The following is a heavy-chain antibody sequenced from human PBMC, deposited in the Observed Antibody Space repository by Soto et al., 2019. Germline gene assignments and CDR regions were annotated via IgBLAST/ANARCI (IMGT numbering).Heavy chain of an antibody. V-gene: IGHV3-33*01. CDR3: AREGGVAVFFMDV. J-gene: IGHJ6*02. D-gene: IGHD3-16*01. Sequence: PGWSLRLSCSASVFSFSSYGMHWCRQAPAKGLEWVTVIWHDGNNKYYADSVKGRFTISRDNSKNTLYLQMNSLRAEDTAVYYCAREGGVAVFFMDVWGQGTTVTVSS. CDR2: IWHDGNNK. CDR1: VFSFSSYG.